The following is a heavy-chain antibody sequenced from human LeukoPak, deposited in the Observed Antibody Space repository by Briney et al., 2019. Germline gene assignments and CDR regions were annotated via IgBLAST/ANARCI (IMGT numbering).Heavy chain of an antibody. CDR3: ARSYGHSIDY. V-gene: IGHV3-7*01. Sequence: GGSLRLSCAASDFTFTNAWMDWVRQAPGKGLEWVATIKQDGSGQYYVDSVKGRFTISRDNAQNSLYLQMNNLRAEDTAVYYCARSYGHSIDYWGQGTLVTVSS. CDR1: DFTFTNAW. D-gene: IGHD3-10*01. CDR2: IKQDGSGQ. J-gene: IGHJ4*02.